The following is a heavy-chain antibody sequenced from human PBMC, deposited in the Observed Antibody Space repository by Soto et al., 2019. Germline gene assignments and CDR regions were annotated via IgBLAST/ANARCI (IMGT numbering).Heavy chain of an antibody. V-gene: IGHV4-34*01. CDR3: AFDI. Sequence: PSETLSLTCAVYGGSFSGFYWSWIRQSPGKGLEWIGEISHSGSTKYNPSLKSRVTISADTSKSQFSLNLSSVTAADTAVYYGAFDIWGQGTMVTVSS. J-gene: IGHJ3*02. CDR1: GGSFSGFY. CDR2: ISHSGST.